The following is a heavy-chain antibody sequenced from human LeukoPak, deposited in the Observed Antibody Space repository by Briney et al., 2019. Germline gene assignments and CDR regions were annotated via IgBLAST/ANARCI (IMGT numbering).Heavy chain of an antibody. Sequence: SVKVSCKASGGTFSSYAISWVRQAPEQGLEWMGRIIPILGIANYAQKFQGRVTITADKSTSTAYMELSSLRSEDTAVYYCARLEEYYYDSSGYDYFDYWGQGTLVTVSS. V-gene: IGHV1-69*04. D-gene: IGHD3-22*01. CDR3: ARLEEYYYDSSGYDYFDY. J-gene: IGHJ4*02. CDR1: GGTFSSYA. CDR2: IIPILGIA.